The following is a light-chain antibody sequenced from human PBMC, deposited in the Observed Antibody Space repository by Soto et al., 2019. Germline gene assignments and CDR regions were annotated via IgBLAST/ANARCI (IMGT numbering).Light chain of an antibody. V-gene: IGKV1-33*01. CDR2: EAS. CDR1: QDIRDY. CDR3: QQYESLPS. J-gene: IGKJ2*01. Sequence: DLQMTQSPSSLSASIGDRVTITCQASQDIRDYLNWYQQKPGKAPKLLIYEASNLETGVPSRFSGGGFGTDFTFTISSLQPEDIATYFCQQYESLPSFGQGTKLEI.